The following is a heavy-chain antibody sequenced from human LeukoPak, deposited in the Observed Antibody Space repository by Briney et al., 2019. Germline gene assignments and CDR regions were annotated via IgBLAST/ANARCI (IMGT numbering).Heavy chain of an antibody. D-gene: IGHD4-23*01. V-gene: IGHV3-33*06. CDR2: IWHTSMST. CDR1: GFNFTRHG. J-gene: IGHJ5*02. CDR3: AKDRTVVTPRGWFDP. Sequence: PGSSLRLSCGTSGFNFTRHGMHWVRQAPGKGLEWVAVIWHTSMSTFYSDSVKGRFTISRDNSKNTLYLQMNSLRAEDTAVYYCAKDRTVVTPRGWFDPWGQGTLVTVSS.